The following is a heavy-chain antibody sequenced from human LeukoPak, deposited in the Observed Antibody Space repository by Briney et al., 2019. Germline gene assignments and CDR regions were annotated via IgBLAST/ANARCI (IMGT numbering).Heavy chain of an antibody. V-gene: IGHV4-39*01. Sequence: TSETLSLTCTVSGVSISSSSYYWGWIRQPPGKGLEWIGSIYYSGSTYYNPSLKSRVTISVDTSKNQFSLKLSSVTAADTAVYYCARRIAVADGHRSFDYWGQGTLVTVSS. CDR2: IYYSGST. J-gene: IGHJ4*02. CDR3: ARRIAVADGHRSFDY. CDR1: GVSISSSSYY. D-gene: IGHD6-19*01.